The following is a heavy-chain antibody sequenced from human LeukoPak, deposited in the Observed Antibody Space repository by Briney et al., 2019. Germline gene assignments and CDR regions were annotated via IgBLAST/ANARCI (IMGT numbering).Heavy chain of an antibody. CDR3: AKGDYGGNSGYYYYYGMDV. V-gene: IGHV3-66*01. D-gene: IGHD4-17*01. CDR2: IYSGGST. CDR1: GFTVSSNY. Sequence: GGSLRLSCAASGFTVSSNYMSWVRQAPGKGLEWVSVIYSGGSTYYADSVKGRFTISRDNSKNTLYLQMNSLRAEDTAVYYCAKGDYGGNSGYYYYYGMDVWGQGTTVTVSS. J-gene: IGHJ6*02.